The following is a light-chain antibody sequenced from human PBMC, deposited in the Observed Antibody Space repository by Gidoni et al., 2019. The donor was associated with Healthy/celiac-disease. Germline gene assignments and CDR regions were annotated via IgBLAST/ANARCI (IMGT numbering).Light chain of an antibody. CDR1: QSISGY. J-gene: IGKJ1*01. CDR3: QQSYSTPRT. CDR2: AAS. Sequence: DIQMTQSPASLSASVGDRVTITCRARQSISGYLNWYQQKPGKAPKLLIYAASSLQSGVPSRFSGSGSGTDFTLTISSLQPEDFATYYCQQSYSTPRTFGQGTKVEIK. V-gene: IGKV1-39*01.